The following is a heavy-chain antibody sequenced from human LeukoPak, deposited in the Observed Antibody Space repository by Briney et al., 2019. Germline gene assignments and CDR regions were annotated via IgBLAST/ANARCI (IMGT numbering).Heavy chain of an antibody. CDR2: FDPEDGET. CDR3: ARGGKFLEWLLLDY. D-gene: IGHD3-3*01. CDR1: GYTLTELS. Sequence: ASVKVSCKVSGYTLTELSMHWVRQAPGKGLEWMGGFDPEDGETIYAQKFQGRVTMTEDTSTDTAYMELSSLRSEDTAVYYCARGGKFLEWLLLDYWGQGTLVTVSS. V-gene: IGHV1-24*01. J-gene: IGHJ4*02.